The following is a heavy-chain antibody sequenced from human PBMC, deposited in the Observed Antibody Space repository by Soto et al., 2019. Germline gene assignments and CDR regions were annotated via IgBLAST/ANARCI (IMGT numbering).Heavy chain of an antibody. V-gene: IGHV3-21*01. CDR2: ISSSSSYI. CDR3: ARVPRDLLYSSSWYYYYYGMDV. D-gene: IGHD6-13*01. Sequence: PGGSLRLSCAASGFTFSSYSMNWVRQAPGKGLEWVSSISSSSSYIYYADSVKGRFTISRDSAKNSLYLQMNSLRAEDTAVYYCARVPRDLLYSSSWYYYYYGMDVWGQGTTVTVSS. J-gene: IGHJ6*02. CDR1: GFTFSSYS.